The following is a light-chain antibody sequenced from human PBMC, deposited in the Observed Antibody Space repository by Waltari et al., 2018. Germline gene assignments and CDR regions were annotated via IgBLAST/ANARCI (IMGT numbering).Light chain of an antibody. CDR2: EVS. CDR1: DSDVGAYDF. CDR3: SSYTTSSAPGV. Sequence: QSALTQPASVSGPPGQSTTISRSGTDSDVGAYDFVSWSHQHPGKAPHLIIYEVSNRPSGISNRFSASKSGNTASLTISGLQAEDEADYYCSSYTTSSAPGVFGTGTRVTVL. V-gene: IGLV2-14*01. J-gene: IGLJ1*01.